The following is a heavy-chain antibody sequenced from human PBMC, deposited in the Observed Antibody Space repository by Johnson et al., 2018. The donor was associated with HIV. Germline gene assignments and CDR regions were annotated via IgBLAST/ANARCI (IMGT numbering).Heavy chain of an antibody. V-gene: IGHV3-30*18. CDR1: GFTFSS. CDR3: AKDSATDPFDI. D-gene: IGHD6-25*01. CDR2: ISHDGSNK. J-gene: IGHJ3*02. Sequence: QVQLVESGGGVVQPGRSLRLSCAASGFTFSSMHWDRQAPGKGLEWVAVISHDGSNKYYADSVKGRFTISRDNSKNTLYLQMNSLRAEDTAVYYCAKDSATDPFDIWGQGSMVTVSS.